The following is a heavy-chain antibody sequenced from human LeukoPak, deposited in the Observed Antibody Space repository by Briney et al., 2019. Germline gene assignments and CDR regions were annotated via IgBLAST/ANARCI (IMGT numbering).Heavy chain of an antibody. V-gene: IGHV1-46*01. Sequence: ATVKVSCKASGYTFTSYYIHWVRQAPGQGLEWMGMINPSGATTTYAQNFQGRVTMTRDTSTRTAYMELSSLRSEDTAVYYCAKEGNSGWVPKYWGQGTLVTLSA. CDR3: AKEGNSGWVPKY. J-gene: IGHJ4*02. CDR1: GYTFTSYY. CDR2: INPSGATT. D-gene: IGHD6-19*01.